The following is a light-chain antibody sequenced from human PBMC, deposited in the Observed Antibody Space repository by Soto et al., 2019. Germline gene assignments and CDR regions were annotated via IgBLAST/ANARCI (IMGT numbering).Light chain of an antibody. V-gene: IGKV2-30*01. CDR3: IQSTHSPPYT. CDR2: YVS. CDR1: QSLAYIDGNTY. Sequence: EVVMTQSPLSLPVTLGQPASISCRSSQSLAYIDGNTYLTWFHQRPGQSPRRLIYYVSNRDSGVPDRFSGSGSGTAFTLKISRVEAADAGIYYCIQSTHSPPYTFGQGIKLEIK. J-gene: IGKJ2*01.